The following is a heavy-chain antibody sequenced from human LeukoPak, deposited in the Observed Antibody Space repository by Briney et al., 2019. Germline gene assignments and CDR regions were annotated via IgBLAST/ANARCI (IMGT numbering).Heavy chain of an antibody. D-gene: IGHD3-22*01. CDR2: IHHSGAT. CDR1: GYSISSGYY. J-gene: IGHJ4*02. V-gene: IGHV4-38-2*01. Sequence: SETLSLTCAVSGYSISSGYYWSWIRQPPGKGLEWIATIHHSGATYYNPSLKSRVTISVDTSKNQFSLKLSSVTAAGTAVYYRARYTASNSGYSFDYWGQGTLVTVSS. CDR3: ARYTASNSGYSFDY.